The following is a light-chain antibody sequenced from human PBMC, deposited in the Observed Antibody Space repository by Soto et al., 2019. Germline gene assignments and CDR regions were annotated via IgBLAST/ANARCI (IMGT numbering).Light chain of an antibody. CDR2: DVS. J-gene: IGLJ2*01. V-gene: IGLV2-14*03. CDR3: SSYSSTTHVV. CDR1: SSDVGGYNY. Sequence: QSVLTQPASVSGSPGQSITISCTGTSSDVGGYNYVSWYQQHPDKAPKLMIYDVSRRPSGVSDRFSGSKSGSTASLTISGLQAEDEADYYCSSYSSTTHVVFGGGTKVPVL.